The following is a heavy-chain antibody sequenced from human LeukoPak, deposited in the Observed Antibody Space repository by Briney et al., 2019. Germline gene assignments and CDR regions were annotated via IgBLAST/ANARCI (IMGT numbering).Heavy chain of an antibody. CDR2: IYDSGST. V-gene: IGHV4-39*01. CDR1: GGSTRSSYYY. J-gene: IGHJ4*02. Sequence: SETLSLTCTVSGGSTRSSYYYWGWIRQPPGKGLEWIGSIYDSGSTYYNPSLKSRVTISVDTSKNQFSLKLSSVTAADTAVYYCARGQSFRDWYSSSWYGYWGQGTLVTVSS. D-gene: IGHD6-13*01. CDR3: ARGQSFRDWYSSSWYGY.